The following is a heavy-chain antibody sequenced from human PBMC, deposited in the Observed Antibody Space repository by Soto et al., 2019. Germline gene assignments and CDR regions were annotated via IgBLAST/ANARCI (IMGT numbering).Heavy chain of an antibody. Sequence: SETLSLTCAVYGGSFNNYYWSWIRQPPGKGLEWIGEINHSGSTNYNPSLKSRVTISLDTSNNQFSLKLSSVTAGDTAVYYCARTPPSLRYFDWCSVGGWFDPWGQGTLVTVSS. CDR2: INHSGST. V-gene: IGHV4-34*01. J-gene: IGHJ5*02. CDR3: ARTPPSLRYFDWCSVGGWFDP. CDR1: GGSFNNYY. D-gene: IGHD3-9*01.